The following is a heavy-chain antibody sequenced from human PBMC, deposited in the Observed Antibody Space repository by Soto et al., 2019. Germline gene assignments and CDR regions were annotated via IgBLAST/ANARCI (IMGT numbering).Heavy chain of an antibody. CDR2: MNPNSGNT. CDR1: GYTFTSYD. CDR3: ASVTAVTKDDAFDI. V-gene: IGHV1-8*01. Sequence: ASVKVSCKASGYTFTSYDINWVRQATGQGLEWMGWMNPNSGNTGYAQKFQGRVTMTRNTSISTAYMELSSLRSEDTAVYYCASVTAVTKDDAFDIWGQGTMVTVSS. D-gene: IGHD4-17*01. J-gene: IGHJ3*02.